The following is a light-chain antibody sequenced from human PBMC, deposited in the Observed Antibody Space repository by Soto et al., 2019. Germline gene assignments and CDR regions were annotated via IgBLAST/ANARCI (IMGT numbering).Light chain of an antibody. CDR3: QHYNNWPPWT. Sequence: EIVMTQSPATLSVSPGQSATLSCRASQSISNNLAWYQQKPGQAPRLLIYGASTRATGIPVRFSGSGSGTEFTLTISRLQSEDFAVYYCQHYNNWPPWTFGQGTKVDIK. V-gene: IGKV3-15*01. CDR2: GAS. J-gene: IGKJ1*01. CDR1: QSISNN.